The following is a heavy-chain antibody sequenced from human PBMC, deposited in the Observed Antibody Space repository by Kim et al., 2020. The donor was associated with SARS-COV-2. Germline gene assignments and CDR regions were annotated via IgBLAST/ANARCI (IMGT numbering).Heavy chain of an antibody. D-gene: IGHD3-9*01. V-gene: IGHV4-39*01. Sequence: YYNPYLKSRVTISVDTSKNQFSLRRSSVTAADTAVYYCVRLRYFDWLFDYWGQGTLVTVSS. J-gene: IGHJ4*02. CDR3: VRLRYFDWLFDY.